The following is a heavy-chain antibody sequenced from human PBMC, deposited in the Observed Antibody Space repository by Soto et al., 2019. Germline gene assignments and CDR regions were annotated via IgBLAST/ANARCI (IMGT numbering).Heavy chain of an antibody. CDR1: GFIFSNYG. J-gene: IGHJ4*02. Sequence: QVQLVESGGGVVQPGKSLRLSCAASGFIFSNYGMHWVRQAPGKGLEWVAIILHDGSNKYYADSVKGRFVISRDNSKNTSYLQMNSMRAHYTAVLSCARGLPAYCWGQGSLVTVSS. CDR3: ARGLPAYC. V-gene: IGHV3-30*03. CDR2: ILHDGSNK. D-gene: IGHD5-12*01.